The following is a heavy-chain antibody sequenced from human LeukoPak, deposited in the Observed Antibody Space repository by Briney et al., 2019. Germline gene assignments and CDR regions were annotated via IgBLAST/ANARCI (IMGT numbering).Heavy chain of an antibody. J-gene: IGHJ4*02. CDR3: ARDKNWGFDY. CDR2: ITRDSGIK. V-gene: IGHV3-48*03. Sequence: PGGSLRLSCEASGFTLNIYEMNWVRQAPGKGLEWISYITRDSGIKTYADSVKGRFTLSRDNAKNSLYLQMNSLRDEDTAVYYCARDKNWGFDYWGQGSLVTVSS. CDR1: GFTLNIYE. D-gene: IGHD7-27*01.